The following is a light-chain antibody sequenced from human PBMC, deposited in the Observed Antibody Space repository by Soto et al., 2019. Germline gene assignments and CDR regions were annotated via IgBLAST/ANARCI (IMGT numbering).Light chain of an antibody. CDR2: KAS. CDR3: QQYHIYSGT. V-gene: IGKV1-5*03. CDR1: QTIDSW. J-gene: IGKJ1*01. Sequence: DIQMTQSPSTLSASVGDRVTITCRASQTIDSWLAWYQQRPGKPPNLLIYKASTLASGVPSRFSGSGSGTEFTLTINSLQPDDFATYCCQQYHIYSGTFGQGTKVDIK.